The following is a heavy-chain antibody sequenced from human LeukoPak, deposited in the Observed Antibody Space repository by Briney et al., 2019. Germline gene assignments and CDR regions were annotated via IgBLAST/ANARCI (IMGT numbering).Heavy chain of an antibody. CDR2: IWYDGSNK. V-gene: IGHV3-33*06. Sequence: GGSLRLSCAASGFTFSSYGMHWVRQAPGKGLEWVAVIWYDGSNKYYADSVKGRFTISRDNSKNTLYLQMNSLRAEDTAVYYCAKSPYYYDSSGTDYWGQGTLVTVSS. CDR3: AKSPYYYDSSGTDY. D-gene: IGHD3-22*01. J-gene: IGHJ4*02. CDR1: GFTFSSYG.